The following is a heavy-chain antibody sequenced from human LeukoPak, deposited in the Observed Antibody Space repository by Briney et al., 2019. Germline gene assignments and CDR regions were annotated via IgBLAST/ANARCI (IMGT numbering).Heavy chain of an antibody. CDR2: IYPGDSDT. J-gene: IGHJ3*02. CDR1: GYSFTSYW. Sequence: HGESLKISCKGSGYSFTSYWIGWVRQMPGKGLERMGIIYPGDSDTRYSPSFQGQVTVSADKSISTAYLQWSSLKASDTAMYYCARPKTGLYSSSWYDRDAFDIWGQRTMVTVSS. D-gene: IGHD6-13*01. V-gene: IGHV5-51*01. CDR3: ARPKTGLYSSSWYDRDAFDI.